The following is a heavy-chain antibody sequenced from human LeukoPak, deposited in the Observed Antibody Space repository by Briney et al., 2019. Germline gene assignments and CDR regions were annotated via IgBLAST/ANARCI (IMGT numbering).Heavy chain of an antibody. Sequence: SETLSLTCTVSGGSISSYYWSWIRQPPGKGLEWIGYIYYSGSTNYNPSLKSRVTISVDTSKNQFSLKLSSVTAADTAAYYCARLYCSSTSCYPPQHWGQGTLVTVSS. CDR2: IYYSGST. CDR3: ARLYCSSTSCYPPQH. D-gene: IGHD2-2*01. V-gene: IGHV4-59*01. J-gene: IGHJ1*01. CDR1: GGSISSYY.